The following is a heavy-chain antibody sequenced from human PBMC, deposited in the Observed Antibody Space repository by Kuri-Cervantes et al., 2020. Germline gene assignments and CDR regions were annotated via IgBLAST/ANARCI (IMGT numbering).Heavy chain of an antibody. CDR2: ISSSSSTI. Sequence: GGSLRLSCAASGFTFSSYSMNWVRQAPGKGLEWVSYISSSSSTIYYADSVKGRFTISRDNAKNSLYLQMNSLRDEDTAVYYCAIDHQAGWSSGWYSAGTYYYMDVWGKGTTVTVSS. CDR3: AIDHQAGWSSGWYSAGTYYYMDV. CDR1: GFTFSSYS. V-gene: IGHV3-48*02. D-gene: IGHD6-19*01. J-gene: IGHJ6*03.